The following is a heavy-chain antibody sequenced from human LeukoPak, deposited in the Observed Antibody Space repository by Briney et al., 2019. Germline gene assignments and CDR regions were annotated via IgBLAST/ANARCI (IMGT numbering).Heavy chain of an antibody. D-gene: IGHD3-10*01. CDR1: GYTFTTYG. V-gene: IGHV1-18*01. CDR3: ANTYALGNYYKGGFDP. Sequence: ASVKVSCKASGYTFTTYGISWVRQAPGQGLEWMGWISAYNGDTTYAQRFQGRVTMTTDTSTSTAYMELRSLRSDDTAVYYCANTYALGNYYKGGFDPWGQGTLVTVSS. J-gene: IGHJ5*02. CDR2: ISAYNGDT.